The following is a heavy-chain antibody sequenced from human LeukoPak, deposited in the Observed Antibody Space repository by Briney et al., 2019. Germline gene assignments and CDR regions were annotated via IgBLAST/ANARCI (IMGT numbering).Heavy chain of an antibody. V-gene: IGHV1-58*02. Sequence: VKVSCKASGFTFTSSAMQWVRQARGQRLEWIGWIVVGSGNTNYAQKFQERVTITRDMSTSTAYMELSSLRSEDTAVYYCAAGSDVTPWEAFDIWGQGTMVTVS. J-gene: IGHJ3*02. CDR1: GFTFTSSA. CDR2: IVVGSGNT. D-gene: IGHD1-26*01. CDR3: AAGSDVTPWEAFDI.